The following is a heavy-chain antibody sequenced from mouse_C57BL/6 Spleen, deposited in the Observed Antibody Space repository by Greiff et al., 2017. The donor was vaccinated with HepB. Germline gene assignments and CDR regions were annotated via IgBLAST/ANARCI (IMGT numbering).Heavy chain of an antibody. CDR1: GFTFSSYG. Sequence: EVQVVESGGDLVKPGGSLKLSCAASGFTFSSYGMSWVRQTPDKRLEWVATISSGGSYTYYPDSVKGRFTISRDNAKNTLYLQMSSLKSEDTAMYYCARENYYGNYEAMDYWGQGTSVTVSS. V-gene: IGHV5-6*01. J-gene: IGHJ4*01. CDR3: ARENYYGNYEAMDY. D-gene: IGHD2-1*01. CDR2: ISSGGSYT.